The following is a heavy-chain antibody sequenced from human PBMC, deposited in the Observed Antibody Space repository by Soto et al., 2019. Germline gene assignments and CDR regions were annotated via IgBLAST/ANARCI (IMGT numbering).Heavy chain of an antibody. CDR2: ISSISSYI. V-gene: IGHV3-21*01. CDR1: VVTCSSYS. D-gene: IGHD3-22*01. J-gene: IGHJ6*02. CDR3: ARDPNVSSAYSHHYYYGMDV. Sequence: GSLRLSCAASVVTCSSYSMNWVRQAPGKGLEWVSSISSISSYIYYADSVKGRFTISRDNAKNSLYLQMNSLRAEDTAVYYCARDPNVSSAYSHHYYYGMDVWGQGTTVIVSS.